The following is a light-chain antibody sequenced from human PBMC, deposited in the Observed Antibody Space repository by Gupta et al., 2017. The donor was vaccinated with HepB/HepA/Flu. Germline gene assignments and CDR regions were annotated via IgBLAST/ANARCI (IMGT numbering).Light chain of an antibody. V-gene: IGLV1-40*01. CDR2: GNS. CDR1: TPNIGAGYD. CDR3: QSYDSSLSGAYV. Sequence: HSVLTQPPSVSGSPGQRATISCTASTPNIGAGYDVHWYQQLPGTAPKLLIYGNSNRPSGVPDRFSGSKSGTSASLAITGLQAEDEADYYFQSYDSSLSGAYVFGTGTKVTVL. J-gene: IGLJ1*01.